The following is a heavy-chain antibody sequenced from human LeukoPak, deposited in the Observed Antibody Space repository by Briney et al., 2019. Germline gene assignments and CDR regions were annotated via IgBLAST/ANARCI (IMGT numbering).Heavy chain of an antibody. D-gene: IGHD3-22*01. CDR3: AKDPAYDSSGYAY. Sequence: GGSLRLSCAASGFTFSSYAMNWVRQAPGKGLEWVSGISGSGGNTYYADSVKGRFTISRDNSKNTVYLQMNSLRAEDTAVYYCAKDPAYDSSGYAYWGQGTLVTVSS. V-gene: IGHV3-23*01. CDR1: GFTFSSYA. J-gene: IGHJ4*02. CDR2: ISGSGGNT.